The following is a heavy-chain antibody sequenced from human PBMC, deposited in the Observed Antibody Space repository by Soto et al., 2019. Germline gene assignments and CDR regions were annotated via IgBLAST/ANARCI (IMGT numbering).Heavy chain of an antibody. Sequence: QVQLQESGPGLVKPSQTLSLTCTVSGGSIRSGGSYWTWIRQHPGKGLEWIGYMYYTGSVYYNPSLEGRCTISMDTSKNQFSLNLSSVTAADTAVYYCARDGSVTEVSAFDSWGPGTLVTVSS. CDR1: GGSIRSGGSY. CDR2: MYYTGSV. CDR3: ARDGSVTEVSAFDS. D-gene: IGHD2-21*02. J-gene: IGHJ4*02. V-gene: IGHV4-31*03.